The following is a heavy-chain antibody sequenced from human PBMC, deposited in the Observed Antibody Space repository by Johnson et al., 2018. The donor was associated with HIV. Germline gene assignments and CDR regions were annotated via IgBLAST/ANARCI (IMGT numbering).Heavy chain of an antibody. D-gene: IGHD1/OR15-1a*01. Sequence: VQLVESGGGVVQPGGSLRLSCAASGFTFRNYGIHWVRQAPGKGLEWVAFIRYDGPSAYYADSVKGRFTISRDNSQNTLDLQINSLRAEDTALYYCAKGRTGSTDALDVWGQGTMVTVSS. CDR3: AKGRTGSTDALDV. V-gene: IGHV3-30*02. J-gene: IGHJ3*01. CDR1: GFTFRNYG. CDR2: IRYDGPSA.